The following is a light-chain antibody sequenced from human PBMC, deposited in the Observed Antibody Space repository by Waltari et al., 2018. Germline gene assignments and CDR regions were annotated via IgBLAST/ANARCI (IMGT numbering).Light chain of an antibody. CDR2: GAS. Sequence: EIVMTQSPATVSVSPGERATLSCRASQSVKTNLAWSQQRPGQAPRLLIYGASTRAVNIPVRFSANGSATEFTLTINGLQSEDFAIYYCHHYHRWPQTFGGGTKVEIK. CDR1: QSVKTN. CDR3: HHYHRWPQT. J-gene: IGKJ4*01. V-gene: IGKV3-15*01.